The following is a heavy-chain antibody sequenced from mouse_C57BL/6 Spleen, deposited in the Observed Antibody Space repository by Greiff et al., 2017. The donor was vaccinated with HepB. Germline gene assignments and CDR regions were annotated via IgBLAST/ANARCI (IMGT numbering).Heavy chain of an antibody. CDR3: ARAVVEGDYFDY. CDR2: INYDGSST. D-gene: IGHD1-1*01. Sequence: EVKVVESAGGLVQPGSSMKLSCTASGFTFSDYYMAWVRQVPEKGLEWVANINYDGSSTYYLDSLKSRFIISRDNAKNILYLQMSSLKSEDTATYYCARAVVEGDYFDYWGQGTTLTVSS. J-gene: IGHJ2*01. V-gene: IGHV5-16*01. CDR1: GFTFSDYY.